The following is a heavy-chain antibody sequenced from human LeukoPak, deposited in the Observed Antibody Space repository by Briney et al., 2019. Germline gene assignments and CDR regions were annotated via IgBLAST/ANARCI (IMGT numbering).Heavy chain of an antibody. J-gene: IGHJ6*04. CDR3: AKDPIVVVVAALYYYGMDV. D-gene: IGHD2-15*01. CDR2: ISGSGGST. Sequence: PGGSLRLSCEASGFTFSSYAMSWVRQAPGKGLEWVSAISGSGGSTYYADSVKGRFTISRDNSKNTLYLQMNSLRAEDTAVYYCAKDPIVVVVAALYYYGMDVWGKGTTVTVSS. V-gene: IGHV3-23*01. CDR1: GFTFSSYA.